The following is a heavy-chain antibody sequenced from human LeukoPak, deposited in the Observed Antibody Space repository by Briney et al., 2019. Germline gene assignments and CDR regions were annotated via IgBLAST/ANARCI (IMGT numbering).Heavy chain of an antibody. Sequence: SETLSLTCTVSGGSISSYYWSWIRQPPGKGLEWIGFIYYSGSTNHSPSLKSRVTISVDTSKNQFSLKLSSVTAADTAVYYCATSRDGYNFGWYPKRSSDAFDIWGQGTMVTVSS. D-gene: IGHD5-24*01. V-gene: IGHV4-59*01. J-gene: IGHJ3*02. CDR3: ATSRDGYNFGWYPKRSSDAFDI. CDR2: IYYSGST. CDR1: GGSISSYY.